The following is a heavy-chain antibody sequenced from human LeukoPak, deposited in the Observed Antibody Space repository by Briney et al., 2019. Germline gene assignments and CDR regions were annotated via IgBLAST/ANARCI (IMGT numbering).Heavy chain of an antibody. V-gene: IGHV3-23*01. CDR2: ISGSGGST. D-gene: IGHD3-22*01. J-gene: IGHJ6*02. CDR1: GSTFSSYA. Sequence: GGSLRLSCAASGSTFSSYAMSWVRQAPGKGLEWVSAISGSGGSTYYADSVKGRFTISRDNSKNTLYLQMNSLRAEDTAVYYCAEDTPPVFTMKSGMDVWGQGTTVTVSS. CDR3: AEDTPPVFTMKSGMDV.